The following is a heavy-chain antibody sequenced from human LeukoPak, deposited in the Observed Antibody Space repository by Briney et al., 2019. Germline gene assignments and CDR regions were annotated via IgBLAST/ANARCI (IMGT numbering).Heavy chain of an antibody. D-gene: IGHD3-10*01. Sequence: ASVKVSCKASGYTFSSYDITGLPQAPGQGLDWMGWISANNDNIHYAQKLQDIVTMTTDTSTSTAYMGLRSLRSDDTPVYYCARGSGGYFDNWGQGTLVIASS. V-gene: IGHV1-18*01. CDR2: ISANNDNI. J-gene: IGHJ4*02. CDR3: ARGSGGYFDN. CDR1: GYTFSSYD.